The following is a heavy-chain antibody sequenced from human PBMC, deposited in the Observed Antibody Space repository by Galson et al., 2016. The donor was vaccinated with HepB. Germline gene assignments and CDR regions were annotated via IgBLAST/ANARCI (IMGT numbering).Heavy chain of an antibody. D-gene: IGHD3-3*01. V-gene: IGHV4-61*01. Sequence: SETLSLTCTVSGGSVSSPKYYWTWIRQPQGKGLEWIGYMYDSGSTLYNPSLRSRVTISLDTPKNQFSLKLSSVTAADTAVYYCARVGDFDFWRGPSYYFDSWGQGTLVTVSS. CDR1: GGSVSSPKYY. J-gene: IGHJ4*02. CDR2: MYDSGST. CDR3: ARVGDFDFWRGPSYYFDS.